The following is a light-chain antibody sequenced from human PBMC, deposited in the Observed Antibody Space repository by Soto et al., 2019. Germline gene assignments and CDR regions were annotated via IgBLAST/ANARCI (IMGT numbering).Light chain of an antibody. V-gene: IGKV3-20*01. Sequence: EIVLTQSPGTLSLSPGERATLSCRAIQTVTSTYLAWYQQKPGQAPRLLIYGVSSRATGIPARFSGSGSGTDFTLTISRLEPEDSAVYFCQHYANFLWTFGQGTKVDIK. J-gene: IGKJ1*01. CDR3: QHYANFLWT. CDR1: QTVTSTY. CDR2: GVS.